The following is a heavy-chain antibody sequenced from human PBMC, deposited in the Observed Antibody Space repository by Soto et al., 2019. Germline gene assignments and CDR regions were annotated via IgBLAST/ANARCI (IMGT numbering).Heavy chain of an antibody. V-gene: IGHV1-69*01. J-gene: IGHJ4*02. Sequence: SVKVSCKASGGTFSSYAISWVRQAPVQGLEWMGGIIPIFGTANYSQKFQGRVTITADESTSTAYMELSSLRSEDTAVYYCARDRTDYFDYWGQGTLVTVSS. CDR1: GGTFSSYA. CDR3: ARDRTDYFDY. CDR2: IIPIFGTA.